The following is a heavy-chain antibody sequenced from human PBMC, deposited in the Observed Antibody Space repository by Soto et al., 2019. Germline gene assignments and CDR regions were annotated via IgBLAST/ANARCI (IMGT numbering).Heavy chain of an antibody. Sequence: GALRVSGAASGFTFSIYALHWVRQGPGKGLEWVAVISFDGTKKYYSDSVKGRFTISRDNLKNTLYLQMNNLRVEDAALYFCAREDDYGYRYINYGLDVWGQGTTVTVSS. J-gene: IGHJ6*02. CDR3: AREDDYGYRYINYGLDV. CDR1: GFTFSIYA. V-gene: IGHV3-30-3*01. CDR2: ISFDGTKK. D-gene: IGHD4-17*01.